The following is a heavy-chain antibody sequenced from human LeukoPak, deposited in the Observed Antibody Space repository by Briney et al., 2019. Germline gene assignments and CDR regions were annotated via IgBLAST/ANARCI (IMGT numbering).Heavy chain of an antibody. D-gene: IGHD3-22*01. V-gene: IGHV3-23*01. CDR1: GFTFSSYA. CDR3: AKDYYYDSSGYPLPAYYFDY. CDR2: ISGSGGST. Sequence: GGSLRLSCAASGFTFSSYAMSWVRRAPGKGLEWVSAISGSGGSTYYADSVKGRFTISRDNSKNTLYLQMNSLRAEDTAVYYCAKDYYYDSSGYPLPAYYFDYWGQGTLVTVSS. J-gene: IGHJ4*02.